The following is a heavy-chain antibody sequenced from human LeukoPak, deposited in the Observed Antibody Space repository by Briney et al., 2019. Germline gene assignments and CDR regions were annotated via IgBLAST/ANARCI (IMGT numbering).Heavy chain of an antibody. CDR1: GFTFSSYD. V-gene: IGHV3-13*01. D-gene: IGHD6-13*01. CDR3: ARASGSSIPLGYGMDV. CDR2: IGTAGDT. Sequence: GGSLRLSCAASGFTFSSYDMHWVRQATGKGLEWVSAIGTAGDTYYPGSVKGRFTISRENAKNSLYLQMNSLRAGDTAVYYCARASGSSIPLGYGMDVWGQGTTVTASS. J-gene: IGHJ6*02.